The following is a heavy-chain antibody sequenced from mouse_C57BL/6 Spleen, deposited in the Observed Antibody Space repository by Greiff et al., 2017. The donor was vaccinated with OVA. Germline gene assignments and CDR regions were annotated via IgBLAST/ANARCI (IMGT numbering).Heavy chain of an antibody. Sequence: DVKLVESEGGLVQPGSSMKLSCTASGFTFSDYYMAWVRQVPEKGLEWVANINYDGSSTYYLDSLKSRFIISRDNAKNILYLQMSSLKSEDTATYYCARPYHDYDGVYYAMDYWGQGTSVTVSS. V-gene: IGHV5-16*01. CDR3: ARPYHDYDGVYYAMDY. CDR2: INYDGSST. CDR1: GFTFSDYY. D-gene: IGHD2-4*01. J-gene: IGHJ4*01.